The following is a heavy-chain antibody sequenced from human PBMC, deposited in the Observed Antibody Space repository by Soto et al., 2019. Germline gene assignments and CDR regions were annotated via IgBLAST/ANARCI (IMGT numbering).Heavy chain of an antibody. J-gene: IGHJ5*02. CDR3: ARDYYDSSGYSNWFDP. Sequence: GASVKVSCKASGYTFTSYGISWVRQAPGQGLEWMGWISAYNGNTNYAQKLQGRVTMTTDTSTSTAYMELRSLRSDDTAVYYCARDYYDSSGYSNWFDPWGQGTQVTVSS. D-gene: IGHD3-22*01. CDR2: ISAYNGNT. V-gene: IGHV1-18*01. CDR1: GYTFTSYG.